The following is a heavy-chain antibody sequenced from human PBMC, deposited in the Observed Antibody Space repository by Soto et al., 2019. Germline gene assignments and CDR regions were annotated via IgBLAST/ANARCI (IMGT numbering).Heavy chain of an antibody. D-gene: IGHD5-18*01. CDR3: ARAYSYGNRAFDY. CDR2: IYHSGST. Sequence: PSETLSLTCTVSGGSINSDYWSWIRQPPGMGLEWIGEIYHSGSTNYNPSLKSRVTISVDKSKNQFSLKLSSVTAADTAVYYCARAYSYGNRAFDYWGQGTLVTVSS. J-gene: IGHJ4*02. V-gene: IGHV4-59*12. CDR1: GGSINSDY.